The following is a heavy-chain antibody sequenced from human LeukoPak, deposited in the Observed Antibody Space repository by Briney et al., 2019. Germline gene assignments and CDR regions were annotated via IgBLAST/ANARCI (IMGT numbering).Heavy chain of an antibody. CDR1: GFTFSSYE. Sequence: PGGSLRLSCAASGFTFSSYEMNWVRQAPGKGLEWIGEINHSGSTNYNPSLKSRVTISVDTSKNQFSLKLSSVTAADTAVYYCARQFEKRWLDRGIFDYWGQGTLVTVSS. D-gene: IGHD6-19*01. CDR2: INHSGST. J-gene: IGHJ4*02. V-gene: IGHV4-34*01. CDR3: ARQFEKRWLDRGIFDY.